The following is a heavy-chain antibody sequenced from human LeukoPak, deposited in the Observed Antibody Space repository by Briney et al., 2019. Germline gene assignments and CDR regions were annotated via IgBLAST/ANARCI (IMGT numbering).Heavy chain of an antibody. CDR1: GFTFSSYG. D-gene: IGHD1-1*01. CDR2: IKEDGSDN. CDR3: ARQRYSDY. J-gene: IGHJ4*02. Sequence: GGSLRLSCAASGFTFSSYGMHWVRQAPGKGLEWVANIKEDGSDNSYVESVKGRFTISRDNAKNSLYLQLNSLRAEDTAVYFCARQRYSDYWGQGTLVTVSS. V-gene: IGHV3-7*01.